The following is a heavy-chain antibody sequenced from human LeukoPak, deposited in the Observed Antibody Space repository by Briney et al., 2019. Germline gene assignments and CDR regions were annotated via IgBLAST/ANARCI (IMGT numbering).Heavy chain of an antibody. J-gene: IGHJ4*02. Sequence: ASVKVSCKASGYTFTSYGISWVRQAPGQGLEWMGWISAYNGNTNYAQKLQGRVTMTTDTSTSTAYMELSSLRSEDTAVYYCAREVVGATTDYWGQGTLVTVSS. D-gene: IGHD1-26*01. CDR2: ISAYNGNT. CDR3: AREVVGATTDY. CDR1: GYTFTSYG. V-gene: IGHV1-18*01.